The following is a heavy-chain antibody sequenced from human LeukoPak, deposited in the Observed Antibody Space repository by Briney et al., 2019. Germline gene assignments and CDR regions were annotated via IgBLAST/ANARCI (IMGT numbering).Heavy chain of an antibody. Sequence: GGSLRLSCAASGFTFSSYGMHWVRQAPGKGLEWVAVISYDGSNKYYADSVKGRFTISRDNSKNTLYLQMNSLRAEDTAVYYCAKDLHSLRYFDWLGGSPGYWGQGTLVTVSS. J-gene: IGHJ4*02. CDR2: ISYDGSNK. CDR3: AKDLHSLRYFDWLGGSPGY. CDR1: GFTFSSYG. D-gene: IGHD3-9*01. V-gene: IGHV3-30*18.